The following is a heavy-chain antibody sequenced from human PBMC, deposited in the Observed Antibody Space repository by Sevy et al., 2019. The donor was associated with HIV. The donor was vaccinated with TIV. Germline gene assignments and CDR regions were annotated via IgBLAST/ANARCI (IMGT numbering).Heavy chain of an antibody. V-gene: IGHV3-48*01. J-gene: IGHJ4*02. Sequence: GGSLRLSCAASGFTFSSYSMNWVRQAPGKGLEWVSYISSSSSTIYYAHSVKGRFTISRDNAKNSLYLQMNSLRAEDTAVYYCARAKVGTAMYPDYWGQGTLVTVSS. CDR2: ISSSSSTI. CDR3: ARAKVGTAMYPDY. CDR1: GFTFSSYS. D-gene: IGHD5-18*01.